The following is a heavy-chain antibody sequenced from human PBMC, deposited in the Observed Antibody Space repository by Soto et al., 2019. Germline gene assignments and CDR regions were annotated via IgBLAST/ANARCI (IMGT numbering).Heavy chain of an antibody. CDR1: GFSISSYG. CDR3: AKDHVNSGPSPDWFDP. J-gene: IGHJ5*02. CDR2: VAYDGSYK. V-gene: IGHV3-30*18. D-gene: IGHD6-19*01. Sequence: QVQLVESGGGVVQPGRSLRLSCAASGFSISSYGMHWVRQTPGKGLQRVAVVAYDGSYKNYADSVKGRFTISRDISKNTLFLEMDSLKPEDTAVYYCAKDHVNSGPSPDWFDPWSQGTLVTVSS.